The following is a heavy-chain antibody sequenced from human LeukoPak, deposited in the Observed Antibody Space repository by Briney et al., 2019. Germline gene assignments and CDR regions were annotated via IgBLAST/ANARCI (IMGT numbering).Heavy chain of an antibody. D-gene: IGHD6-19*01. Sequence: GGSLRLSCAASGFTFSDHYMSWIRRAPGKGLEWVSYIDSSGSIKYYADSVEGRFTISRDNTKNSLDMQMNSLRVEDTALYYCAVTVAARSAYFQRWGQGTLVTVSS. CDR1: GFTFSDHY. V-gene: IGHV3-11*01. CDR2: IDSSGSIK. J-gene: IGHJ1*01. CDR3: AVTVAARSAYFQR.